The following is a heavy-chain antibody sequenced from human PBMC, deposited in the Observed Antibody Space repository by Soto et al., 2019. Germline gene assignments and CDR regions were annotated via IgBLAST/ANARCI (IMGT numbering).Heavy chain of an antibody. J-gene: IGHJ5*02. Sequence: SETLSLTCAVAGGSISSGGYSWSWIRQPPGKGLEWIGYIYHSGSTYYNPSLKSRVTISVDRSKNQFSLKLSSVTAADTAVYYCALSSGWTRFDPWGQGTLVTVSS. V-gene: IGHV4-30-2*01. CDR1: GGSISSGGYS. CDR2: IYHSGST. D-gene: IGHD6-19*01. CDR3: ALSSGWTRFDP.